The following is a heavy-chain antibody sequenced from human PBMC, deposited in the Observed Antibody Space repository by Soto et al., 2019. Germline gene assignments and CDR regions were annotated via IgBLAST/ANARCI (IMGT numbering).Heavy chain of an antibody. CDR1: GFTFSSYG. V-gene: IGHV3-33*01. D-gene: IGHD6-19*01. CDR3: ARYSSGWRDYYMDV. Sequence: PGGSLRLSCAASGFTFSSYGMHWVRQAPGKGLEWVAVIWYDGSNKYYADSVKGRFTISRDNSKNTLYLQMNSLRAEDTAVYYCARYSSGWRDYYMDVWGKGTTVTVSS. CDR2: IWYDGSNK. J-gene: IGHJ6*03.